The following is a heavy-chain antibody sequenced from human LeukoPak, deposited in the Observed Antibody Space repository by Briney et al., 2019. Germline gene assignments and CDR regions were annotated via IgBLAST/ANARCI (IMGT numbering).Heavy chain of an antibody. J-gene: IGHJ6*03. CDR2: IKQDESEK. CDR3: ARVSPPVVPAATALYYYYYMDV. V-gene: IGHV3-7*01. CDR1: GFTFSSYW. Sequence: PGGSLRLSCAASGFTFSSYWMSWVRQAPGKGLEWVANIKQDESEKYYVDSVKGRFTISRDNAKNSLYLQMNSLRAEDTAVYYCARVSPPVVPAATALYYYYYMDVWGKGTTVTISS. D-gene: IGHD2-2*01.